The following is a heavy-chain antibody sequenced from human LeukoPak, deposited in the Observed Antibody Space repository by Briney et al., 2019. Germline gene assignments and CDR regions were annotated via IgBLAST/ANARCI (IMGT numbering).Heavy chain of an antibody. J-gene: IGHJ4*02. CDR3: AKTKLGYCSGGSCYARRYRLDY. Sequence: GGSLRLSCAPSGFTFSSYAISWVRQAPGKGLEWVSPISASGGSTYDGDSVKGRFTISRDISKNTLYLQMNSLRAEDTVVYYYAKTKLGYCSGGSCYARRYRLDYWGQGTLVTASS. D-gene: IGHD2-15*01. CDR1: GFTFSSYA. V-gene: IGHV3-23*01. CDR2: ISASGGST.